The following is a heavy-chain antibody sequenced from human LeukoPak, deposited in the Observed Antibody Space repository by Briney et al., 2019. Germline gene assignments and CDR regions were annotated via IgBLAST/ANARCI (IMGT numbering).Heavy chain of an antibody. CDR2: IYYSGST. CDR1: GGSISSYY. CDR3: ARRYGDYVNWYFDL. Sequence: SETLSLTCTVSGGSISSYYWSWIRQPPGKGLEWIGYIYYSGSTNYNPSLKGRVTISVDTSKNQFSLKLSSVTAADTAVYYCARRYGDYVNWYFDLWGRGTLVTVSS. D-gene: IGHD4-17*01. V-gene: IGHV4-59*12. J-gene: IGHJ2*01.